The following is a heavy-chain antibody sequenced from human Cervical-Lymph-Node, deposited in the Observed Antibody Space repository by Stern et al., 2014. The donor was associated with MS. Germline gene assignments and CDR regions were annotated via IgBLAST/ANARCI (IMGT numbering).Heavy chain of an antibody. CDR2: INPYNGNT. V-gene: IGHV1-18*01. J-gene: IGHJ6*02. Sequence: QVQLVQSGADVKKPGASVKVSCKASGYIFVSYGLSWVRQAPGQGLEWMGRINPYNGNTIFAQRFQARVTMTTDTSMSTAYMELRTLTSDDSAVYYCARGYGSGNHGLDVWGQGTTVTVS. CDR3: ARGYGSGNHGLDV. D-gene: IGHD3-10*01. CDR1: GYIFVSYG.